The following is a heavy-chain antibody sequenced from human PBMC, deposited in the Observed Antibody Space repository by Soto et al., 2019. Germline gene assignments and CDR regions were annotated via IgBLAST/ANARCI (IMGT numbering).Heavy chain of an antibody. D-gene: IGHD3-10*01. J-gene: IGHJ5*02. CDR1: GGSISSGGYH. V-gene: IGHV4-31*03. Sequence: QVQLQESGPGLVKPSQTLSLTCTVSGGSISSGGYHWSWIRQYPGKGLEWIGYINYSGSTYYNPSLKRRVAILVDTSTTPVTLNPTSVTAADTAVYYCAGALVRGVIRRINWFAPWGQGTLVTVSS. CDR3: AGALVRGVIRRINWFAP. CDR2: INYSGST.